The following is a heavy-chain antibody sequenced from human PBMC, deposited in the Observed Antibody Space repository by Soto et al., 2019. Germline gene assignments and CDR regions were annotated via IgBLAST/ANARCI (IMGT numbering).Heavy chain of an antibody. V-gene: IGHV1-18*01. J-gene: IGHJ5*02. CDR2: ISAYNGNT. Sequence: ASVKVSCKASGYTFTSHGISWVRQAPGQRLEWMGWISAYNGNTNYAQKLQGRVTMTTDTSTSTAYMELRSLRSDDTAVYYCARDKGGLLWFGELLTFDPWGQGTLVTVSS. CDR3: ARDKGGLLWFGELLTFDP. D-gene: IGHD3-10*01. CDR1: GYTFTSHG.